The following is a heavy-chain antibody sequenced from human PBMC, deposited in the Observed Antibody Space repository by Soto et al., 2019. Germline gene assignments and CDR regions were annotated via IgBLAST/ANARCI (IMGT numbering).Heavy chain of an antibody. V-gene: IGHV5-10-1*01. D-gene: IGHD1-26*01. Sequence: GESLKISCKGSGYSFTSYWISWVRQMPGKGLEWMGRIDPSDSYTNYSPSFQGHVTISADKSISTAYLQWSSLKASDTAMYYCARLYSGSYSSLYHFDYWGQGTLVTVSS. CDR1: GYSFTSYW. CDR3: ARLYSGSYSSLYHFDY. CDR2: IDPSDSYT. J-gene: IGHJ4*01.